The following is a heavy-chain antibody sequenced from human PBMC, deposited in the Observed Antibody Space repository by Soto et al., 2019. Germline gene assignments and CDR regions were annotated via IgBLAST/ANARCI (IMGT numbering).Heavy chain of an antibody. Sequence: PSETLSLTCAVFGDSITSNNWWSWVRQAPGKGLEWIGEICHSGATTYNPSLKNRATISVDPSKNHFSLKLTSVTAADTAVYFCARDLGTGTDYWGRGTLVTVSS. V-gene: IGHV4-4*02. CDR1: GDSITSNNW. J-gene: IGHJ4*02. D-gene: IGHD1-1*01. CDR3: ARDLGTGTDY. CDR2: ICHSGAT.